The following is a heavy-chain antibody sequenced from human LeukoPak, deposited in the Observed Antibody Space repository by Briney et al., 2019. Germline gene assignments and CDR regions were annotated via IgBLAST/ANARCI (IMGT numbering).Heavy chain of an antibody. V-gene: IGHV4-31*03. D-gene: IGHD6-13*01. CDR3: ARGDVAAAGYFDY. J-gene: IGHJ4*02. CDR1: GGSISSGGYY. CDR2: IYYSGST. Sequence: PSETLSLTCTVSGGSISSGGYYWSWIRQHPGKGLEWIGYIYYSGSTYYNPSLKSRVTISVDTSKNQFSLKLSSVTAADTRVYYCARGDVAAAGYFDYWGQGTLVTVSS.